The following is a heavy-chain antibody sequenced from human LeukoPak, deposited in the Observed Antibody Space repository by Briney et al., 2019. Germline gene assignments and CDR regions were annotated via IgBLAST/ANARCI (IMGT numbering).Heavy chain of an antibody. CDR3: ARDFCSSWYSNWFDP. D-gene: IGHD6-13*01. CDR2: DNWNGNSR. J-gene: IGHJ5*02. Sequence: GGSLRLSCTTSGFTFDHYGMSWARQVPGKGLEWVSGDNWNGNSRGYADSVKGRFTISRDSAKDSLFLQMNSLRAEDTAVYYCARDFCSSWYSNWFDPWGQGTLVTVSS. V-gene: IGHV3-20*04. CDR1: GFTFDHYG.